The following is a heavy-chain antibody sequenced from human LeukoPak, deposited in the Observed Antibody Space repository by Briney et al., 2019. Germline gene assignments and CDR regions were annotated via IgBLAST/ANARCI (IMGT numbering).Heavy chain of an antibody. V-gene: IGHV4-61*02. D-gene: IGHD4-11*01. CDR1: GGSISSGSYY. J-gene: IGHJ3*02. CDR3: ARDAPYSNYAFDI. Sequence: SQTLSLTCTVSGGSISSGSYYWSWIRQPAGKGLEWIGRIYTSGSTNYNPSLKSRVTISVDTSKNQFSLKLSSVTAADTAVYCCARDAPYSNYAFDIWGQGTMVTVSS. CDR2: IYTSGST.